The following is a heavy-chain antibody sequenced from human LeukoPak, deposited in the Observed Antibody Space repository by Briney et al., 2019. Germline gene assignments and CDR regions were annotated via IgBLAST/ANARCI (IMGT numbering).Heavy chain of an antibody. V-gene: IGHV4-59*01. CDR1: GGPISSYY. J-gene: IGHJ5*02. CDR2: IYYSGST. D-gene: IGHD3-16*01. CDR3: ARKEGGPKGFDP. Sequence: PSETLSLTCTVSGGPISSYYWSWIRQPPGKGLEWIGYIYYSGSTNYNPSLKSRVTISVDTSKNQFSLKLSSVTAADTAVYYCARKEGGPKGFDPWGQGTLVTVSS.